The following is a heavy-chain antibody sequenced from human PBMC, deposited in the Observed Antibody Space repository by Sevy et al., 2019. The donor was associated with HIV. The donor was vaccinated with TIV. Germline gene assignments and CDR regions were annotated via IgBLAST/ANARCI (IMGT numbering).Heavy chain of an antibody. Sequence: GGSLRLSCAASGFVFSSYTMNWVRQSPGKGLEWVSSISSSSRYIFYADSVKGRFTMSRDNARNSLYLQMNSLRAEDTAVYYCARDMAYGSGSIVYDYWGQGTLVTVSS. D-gene: IGHD3-10*01. CDR2: ISSSSRYI. J-gene: IGHJ4*02. CDR3: ARDMAYGSGSIVYDY. V-gene: IGHV3-21*01. CDR1: GFVFSSYT.